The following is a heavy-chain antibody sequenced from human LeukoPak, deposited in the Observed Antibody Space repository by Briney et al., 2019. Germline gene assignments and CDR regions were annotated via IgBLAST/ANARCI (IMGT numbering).Heavy chain of an antibody. J-gene: IGHJ4*02. CDR3: AKDYYDSSGYYGGLYYFDY. CDR1: GFTFSRYA. CDR2: ISGSGGST. V-gene: IGHV3-23*01. D-gene: IGHD3-22*01. Sequence: GGSLRLSCAASGFTFSRYAMSWVRQAPGKGLEWVSAISGSGGSTYYADSVKGRFTISRDNSKNTLYLQMNSLRAEDTAVYYCAKDYYDSSGYYGGLYYFDYWGQGTLVTVSS.